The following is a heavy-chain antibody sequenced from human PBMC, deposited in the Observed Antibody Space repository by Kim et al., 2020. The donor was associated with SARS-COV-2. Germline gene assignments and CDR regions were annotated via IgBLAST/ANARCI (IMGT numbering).Heavy chain of an antibody. J-gene: IGHJ6*02. CDR3: AKDPIVLMVYATKGLGDV. D-gene: IGHD2-8*01. CDR1: GFTFSSYA. Sequence: GVSLRLSCAASGFTFSSYAMSWVRQAPGKGLEWVSAISGSGGSTYYADSVKGRFTISRDNSKNTLYLQMNSLRAEDTAVYYCAKDPIVLMVYATKGLGDVWGQGTTVTVSS. CDR2: ISGSGGST. V-gene: IGHV3-23*01.